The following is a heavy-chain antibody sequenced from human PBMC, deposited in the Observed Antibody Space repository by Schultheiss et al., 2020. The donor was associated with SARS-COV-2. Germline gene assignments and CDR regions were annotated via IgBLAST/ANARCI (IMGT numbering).Heavy chain of an antibody. Sequence: SQTLSLTCTVSGGSVSSGSYYWSWIRQPPGKGLEWIGYIYYSGSTNYNPSLKSRVTISVDTSKNQFSLKLSSVTAADTAVYYCAREPDSSGNFRGYFSMDVWGQGTTVTVSS. CDR2: IYYSGST. J-gene: IGHJ6*02. CDR3: AREPDSSGNFRGYFSMDV. CDR1: GGSVSSGSYY. D-gene: IGHD3-22*01. V-gene: IGHV4-61*01.